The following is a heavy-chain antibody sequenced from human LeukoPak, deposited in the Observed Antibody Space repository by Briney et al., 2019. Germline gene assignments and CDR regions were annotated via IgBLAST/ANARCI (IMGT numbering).Heavy chain of an antibody. CDR2: INPNSGGT. J-gene: IGHJ4*02. CDR3: ARDRRQLVRPLDY. V-gene: IGHV1-2*02. CDR1: GYTFTGYY. D-gene: IGHD6-13*01. Sequence: GASVKVSCKASGYTFTGYYMHWVRQAPGQGLEWMGWINPNSGGTNYAQKFQGRVTMTRDTSISTAYMEVSRLRSDDTAVYYCARDRRQLVRPLDYWGREPWSPSPQ.